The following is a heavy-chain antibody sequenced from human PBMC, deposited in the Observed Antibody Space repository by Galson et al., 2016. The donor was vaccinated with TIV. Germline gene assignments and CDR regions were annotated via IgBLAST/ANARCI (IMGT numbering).Heavy chain of an antibody. J-gene: IGHJ6*02. CDR2: IIHLFDTA. CDR3: ARARNTARDTCHCYYELDV. V-gene: IGHV1-69*13. D-gene: IGHD1-14*01. CDR1: GGTFSSYV. Sequence: SVKVSCKASGGTFSSYVFNWVRQAPGQGLEWMGGIIHLFDTADYAQKFQGRVTITADESSGTVYMELSSLRSEDTAVYYCARARNTARDTCHCYYELDVWGQGATVTVSS.